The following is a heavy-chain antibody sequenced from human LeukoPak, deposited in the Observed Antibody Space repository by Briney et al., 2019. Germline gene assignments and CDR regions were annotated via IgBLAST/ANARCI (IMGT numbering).Heavy chain of an antibody. J-gene: IGHJ4*02. Sequence: SETLSLTCAFYGGPFSGYYWSWLRQPPGKGLVWSGEISHSGSTNYNPSLKSRVTMSLDTSKNQLCLKVTSVTAAETAVYYCARGSHYVWGKDGYWGQGTLVTVSS. CDR1: GGPFSGYY. CDR3: ARGSHYVWGKDGY. D-gene: IGHD3-16*01. CDR2: ISHSGST. V-gene: IGHV4-34*01.